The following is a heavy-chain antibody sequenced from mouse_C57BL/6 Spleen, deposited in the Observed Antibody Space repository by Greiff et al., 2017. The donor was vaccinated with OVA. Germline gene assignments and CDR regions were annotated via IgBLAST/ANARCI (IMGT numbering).Heavy chain of an antibody. Sequence: QVQLQQSGPGLVQPSQSLSITCTVSGFSLTSYGVHWVRQSPGQGLEWLGVICRGGSTDYNAAFMSRLSITKDNSQSQVVFKMNSLQADDTAIYYCAILYYGSSYAMDYWGQGTSVTVS. CDR3: AILYYGSSYAMDY. CDR1: GFSLTSYG. CDR2: ICRGGST. J-gene: IGHJ4*01. V-gene: IGHV2-5*01. D-gene: IGHD1-1*01.